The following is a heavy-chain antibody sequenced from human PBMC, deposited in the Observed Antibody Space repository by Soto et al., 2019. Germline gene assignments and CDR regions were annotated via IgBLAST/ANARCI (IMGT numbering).Heavy chain of an antibody. CDR1: GFTFDDYA. V-gene: IGHV3-9*01. CDR2: ISWNSGSI. D-gene: IGHD3-3*01. J-gene: IGHJ4*02. Sequence: PGGSLRLSCAASGFTFDDYAMHWVRQAPGKGLEWVSGISWNSGSIGYADSVKGRFTISRDNAKNSLYLQMNSLRAEDTALYYCAKGSFWSGYSGYFDYWGQGTLVTVSS. CDR3: AKGSFWSGYSGYFDY.